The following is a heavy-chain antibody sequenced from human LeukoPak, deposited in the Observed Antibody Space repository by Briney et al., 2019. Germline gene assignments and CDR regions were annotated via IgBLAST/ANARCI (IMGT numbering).Heavy chain of an antibody. Sequence: PGGSLRLSCAASGFTFSSYSMNWVRQAPGKGLEWVSSISSSSSYIYYADSVKGRFTISRGNAKNSLYLQMNSLRAEDTAVYYCARTMVRGVIADYWGQGTLVTVSS. CDR3: ARTMVRGVIADY. CDR1: GFTFSSYS. CDR2: ISSSSSYI. D-gene: IGHD3-10*01. J-gene: IGHJ4*02. V-gene: IGHV3-21*01.